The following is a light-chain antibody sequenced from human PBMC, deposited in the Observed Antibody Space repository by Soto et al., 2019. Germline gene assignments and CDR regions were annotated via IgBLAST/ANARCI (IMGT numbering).Light chain of an antibody. CDR3: QVWDRSSEHVI. CDR1: DIGSKS. Sequence: SYVLIQPPSVSAGPGKTATLICGGSDIGSKSVHWFRQKPGQAPVLVMSFDSDRPSGIPERFSGSNSGKTATLTITRVEAGDEADYYCQVWDRSSEHVIFGGGTKLTVL. CDR2: FDS. V-gene: IGLV3-21*04. J-gene: IGLJ2*01.